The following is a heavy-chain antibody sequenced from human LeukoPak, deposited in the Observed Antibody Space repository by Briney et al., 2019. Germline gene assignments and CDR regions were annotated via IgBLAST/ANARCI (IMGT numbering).Heavy chain of an antibody. CDR1: GSSITSNYF. CDR3: ARESVAVKWFDP. J-gene: IGHJ5*02. Sequence: SETLSLTCAVSGSSITSNYFWAWFRQPPGKGLEWIATIYHSWGIYFNPSLKSRVSISLDASNNQFFLKLASVTAADKAIYYCARESVAVKWFDPWGQGTLVTVS. D-gene: IGHD6-19*01. CDR2: IYHSWGI. V-gene: IGHV4-38-2*02.